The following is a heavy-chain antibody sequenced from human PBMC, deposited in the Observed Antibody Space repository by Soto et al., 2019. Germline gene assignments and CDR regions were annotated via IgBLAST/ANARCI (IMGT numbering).Heavy chain of an antibody. D-gene: IGHD4-4*01. CDR2: ISGSGIST. CDR3: VKPPVITASYYYYDMDV. V-gene: IGHV3-23*01. J-gene: IGHJ6*02. CDR1: GFTFSTYP. Sequence: GGSLRLSCAASGFTFSTYPMSWVRQAPGKGLEWVSGISGSGISTYYTDSVKGRFTISRDNSKNAVFLQMNSLRDEDTAVYYCVKPPVITASYYYYDMDVWGQGTTVTVSS.